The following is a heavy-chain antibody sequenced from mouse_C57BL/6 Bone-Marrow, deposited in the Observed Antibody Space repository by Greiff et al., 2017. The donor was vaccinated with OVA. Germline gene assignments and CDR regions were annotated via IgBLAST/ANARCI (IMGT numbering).Heavy chain of an antibody. CDR1: EYEFPSHD. V-gene: IGHV5-2*01. Sequence: EVQLVESGGGLVQPGESLKLSCESTEYEFPSHDMSWVRKTPEKRLELVAAINSDGGSTYYPATMERRYIISRDNTKKTLYLQLSSLRSEDTALYYCAKHAYSNLDWYFDVWGTGTTVTVSS. D-gene: IGHD2-5*01. CDR2: INSDGGST. CDR3: AKHAYSNLDWYFDV. J-gene: IGHJ1*03.